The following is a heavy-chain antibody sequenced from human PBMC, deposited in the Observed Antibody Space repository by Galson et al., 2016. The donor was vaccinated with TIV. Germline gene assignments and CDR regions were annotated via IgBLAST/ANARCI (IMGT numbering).Heavy chain of an antibody. Sequence: SLRLSCAASGFTFSSYALNWVRQAPGKGLEWVSSISATAGSTYYADSAKGRFTISRDNSKNTVFLQMNSLRAEDTAVYYCTKVPSSGFSYYYGLDVWGQGTTVTVSS. V-gene: IGHV3-23*01. CDR3: TKVPSSGFSYYYGLDV. J-gene: IGHJ6*02. CDR1: GFTFSSYA. CDR2: ISATAGST. D-gene: IGHD3-22*01.